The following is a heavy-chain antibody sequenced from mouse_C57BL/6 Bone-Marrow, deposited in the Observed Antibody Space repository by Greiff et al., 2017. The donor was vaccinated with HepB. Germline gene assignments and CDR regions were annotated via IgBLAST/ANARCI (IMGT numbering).Heavy chain of an antibody. CDR2: ISSGGSYT. CDR1: GFTFSSYG. J-gene: IGHJ1*03. D-gene: IGHD1-1*01. Sequence: DVQLVESGGDLVKPGGSLKLSCAASGFTFSSYGMSWVRQTPDKRLEWVATISSGGSYTYYPDSVKGRFTISRDNAKNTLYLQMSSLKSEDTAMYYCARRSTTVVATKYFDVWGTGTTVTVSS. V-gene: IGHV5-6*01. CDR3: ARRSTTVVATKYFDV.